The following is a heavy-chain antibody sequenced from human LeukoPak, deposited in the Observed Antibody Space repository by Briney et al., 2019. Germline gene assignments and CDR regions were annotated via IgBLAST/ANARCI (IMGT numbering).Heavy chain of an antibody. CDR1: GFTVSSHD. CDR3: VRVGDEVAYTRGYLDY. J-gene: IGHJ4*02. D-gene: IGHD3-16*01. Sequence: GGSLRLSCAASGFTVSSHDMSWVRLAPGKGLEWVSVIYMGGNTFYVDSVKGRFTISRHTSKNTLYLQMNSLRPEDTAVYYCVRVGDEVAYTRGYLDYWGQGTLVTVSS. CDR2: IYMGGNT. V-gene: IGHV3-53*04.